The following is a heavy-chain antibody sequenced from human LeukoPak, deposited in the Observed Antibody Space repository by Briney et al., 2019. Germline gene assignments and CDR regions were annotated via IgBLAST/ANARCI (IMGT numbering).Heavy chain of an antibody. CDR2: IYHTGST. D-gene: IGHD4-17*01. J-gene: IGHJ4*02. V-gene: IGHV4-30-2*01. CDR3: ARDNGDYPYYFDS. Sequence: PSQTLSLTCAVSGGSMSSGIYSWNWIRQPPGKGLEWIGYIYHTGSTYYNPSLRSRVTISVDRSKSQFSLKLSSVTAADTAVYYCARDNGDYPYYFDSWGQGILVTVSS. CDR1: GGSMSSGIYS.